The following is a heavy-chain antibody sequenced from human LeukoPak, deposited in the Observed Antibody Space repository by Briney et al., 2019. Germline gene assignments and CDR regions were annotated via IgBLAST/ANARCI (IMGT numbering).Heavy chain of an antibody. Sequence: SSETLSLTCTVSGGSISSSSYYWGWIRQPPGKGLEWIGSIYYSGSTYYNPSLKSRVTISVDTSKNQFSLKLSSVTAADTAVYYCARVGLGSSWSSRYMDVWGKGTTVTVSS. CDR2: IYYSGST. D-gene: IGHD6-13*01. J-gene: IGHJ6*03. V-gene: IGHV4-39*07. CDR3: ARVGLGSSWSSRYMDV. CDR1: GGSISSSSYY.